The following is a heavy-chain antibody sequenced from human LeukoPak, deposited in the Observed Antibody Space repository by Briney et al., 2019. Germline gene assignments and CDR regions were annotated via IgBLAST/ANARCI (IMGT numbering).Heavy chain of an antibody. J-gene: IGHJ4*02. D-gene: IGHD4-11*01. CDR1: GYTLTELS. Sequence: ASVKVSCKVSGYTLTELSMHWVRQAPGKGLEWMGWINPNSGGTNYAQKFQGRVTMTRDTSISTAYMELSRLRSDDTAVYYCASLGDYRPPDNYWGQGALVTVSS. CDR2: INPNSGGT. CDR3: ASLGDYRPPDNY. V-gene: IGHV1-2*02.